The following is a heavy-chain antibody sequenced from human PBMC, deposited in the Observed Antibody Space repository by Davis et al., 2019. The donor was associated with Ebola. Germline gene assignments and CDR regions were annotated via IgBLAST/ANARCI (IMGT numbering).Heavy chain of an antibody. CDR2: INPSGGST. Sequence: ASVKVSCKASGYTFTSYYMHWVRQAPGQGLEWMGIINPSGGSTSYAQKFQGRVTMTRDTSTSTVYMELSSLRSEDTAVYYCAREPWLLNYYYYGMDVWGQGTTVTVSS. V-gene: IGHV1-46*01. J-gene: IGHJ6*02. CDR1: GYTFTSYY. CDR3: AREPWLLNYYYYGMDV. D-gene: IGHD5-18*01.